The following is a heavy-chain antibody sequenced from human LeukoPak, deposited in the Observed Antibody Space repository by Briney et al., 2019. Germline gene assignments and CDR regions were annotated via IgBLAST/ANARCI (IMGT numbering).Heavy chain of an antibody. J-gene: IGHJ4*02. CDR1: GGSFSGYY. CDR2: INHSGST. Sequence: PSETLSLTCAVYGGSFSGYYWSWIRQPPGKGLEWIGEINHSGSTNYNPSLKSRVTISVDTSKNQFSLKLSSVTAADTAGYYCARVPPWGDYRIDYWGQGTLVTVSS. D-gene: IGHD4-17*01. CDR3: ARVPPWGDYRIDY. V-gene: IGHV4-34*01.